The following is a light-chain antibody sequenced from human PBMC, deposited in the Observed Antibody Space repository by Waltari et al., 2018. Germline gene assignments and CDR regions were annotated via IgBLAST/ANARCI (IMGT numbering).Light chain of an antibody. CDR3: SSYAGSNNV. J-gene: IGLJ1*01. CDR1: SSDVGGYNY. CDR2: EVS. V-gene: IGLV2-8*01. Sequence: QSALTQPPSASGSPGQSVNISCTGTSSDVGGYNYVSWYQQHPGKAPKLMIFEVSKRPSGVPDRFSGSKSANTASLTVSGLQAEDEADYYCSSYAGSNNVFGTGTKVTVL.